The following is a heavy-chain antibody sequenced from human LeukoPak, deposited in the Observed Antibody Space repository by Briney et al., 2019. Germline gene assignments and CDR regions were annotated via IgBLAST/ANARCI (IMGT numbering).Heavy chain of an antibody. CDR1: GDSTSSDRYY. V-gene: IGHV4-39*01. CDR3: ARGRPYSGGYHLDY. CDR2: IYCSGST. Sequence: PSGTLSLTCTVSGDSTSSDRYYGGWVRQPPGKGLEWIGNIYCSGSTYYNPSLKSRVTMSVDTSKNQFFLKLNSVTAADTAVYYCARGRPYSGGYHLDYWGQGTLVTVSA. J-gene: IGHJ4*02. D-gene: IGHD1-26*01.